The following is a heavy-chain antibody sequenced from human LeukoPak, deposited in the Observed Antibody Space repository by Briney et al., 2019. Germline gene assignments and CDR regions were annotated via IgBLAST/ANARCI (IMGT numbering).Heavy chain of an antibody. CDR3: ATAGFLEWSPYYFDY. J-gene: IGHJ4*02. CDR2: IYPGDSDT. Sequence: GESLKISCKGSGYSFTSYWIGWVRQMPGKGLEWMGIIYPGDSDTRYSPSFQGQVTISADKSISTAYLQWSSLKASDTAMHYCATAGFLEWSPYYFDYWGQGTLVTVSS. D-gene: IGHD3-3*01. CDR1: GYSFTSYW. V-gene: IGHV5-51*01.